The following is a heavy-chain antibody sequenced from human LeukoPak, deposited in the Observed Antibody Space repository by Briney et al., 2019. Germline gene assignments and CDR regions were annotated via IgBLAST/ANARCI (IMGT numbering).Heavy chain of an antibody. Sequence: PGESLRLSCAAYGFTFSSYGRQWVRQAPGGVLEWEAVIPCEGSNKYSAGTVTGRFSISRDKSKHTLYLQMNSLRAEDAAVYYCAKNCPVAESSWYLNGCYYWGQGTPVTVSS. CDR2: IPCEGSNK. CDR1: GFTFSSYG. J-gene: IGHJ4*02. V-gene: IGHV3-30*18. D-gene: IGHD6-13*01. CDR3: AKNCPVAESSWYLNGCYY.